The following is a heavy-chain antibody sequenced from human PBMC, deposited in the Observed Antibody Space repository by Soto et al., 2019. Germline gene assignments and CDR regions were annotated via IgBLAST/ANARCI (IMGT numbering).Heavy chain of an antibody. D-gene: IGHD2-15*01. Sequence: SVKVACKSSVGTLSSYAISLVRQAPGQGLEWMGGIIPIFGTANYAQKFQGRVTITADESTSTAYMEISSLRSEDTAVYYWASSTSSGPNWFDPWGQGTLVTVSS. CDR3: ASSTSSGPNWFDP. V-gene: IGHV1-69*13. CDR2: IIPIFGTA. J-gene: IGHJ5*02. CDR1: VGTLSSYA.